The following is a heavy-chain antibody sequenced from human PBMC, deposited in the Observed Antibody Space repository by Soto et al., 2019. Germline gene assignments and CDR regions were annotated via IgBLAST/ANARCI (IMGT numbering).Heavy chain of an antibody. D-gene: IGHD2-21*02. V-gene: IGHV1-46*01. Sequence: QVQLVQSGAEVKKPGASVKVSCKASGYTFTSYYMHWVRQAPGQGLEWMGIINPSGGSTSYAQKFQCRVTMTRDTSTSTVYMELSSLRSEDTAVYYCARGRTGGGGDCSIRWCGMDVWGQGTTVTVSS. CDR2: INPSGGST. CDR1: GYTFTSYY. J-gene: IGHJ6*02. CDR3: ARGRTGGGGDCSIRWCGMDV.